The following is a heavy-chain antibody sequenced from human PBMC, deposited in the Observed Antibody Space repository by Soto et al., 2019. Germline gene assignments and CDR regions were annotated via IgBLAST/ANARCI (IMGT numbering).Heavy chain of an antibody. Sequence: SETLSLTCTVSGGSISSSSYYWGWIRQPPGKGLEWIGSIYYSGSTYYNPSLKSRVTISVDTSKNQFSLKLSSVTAADTAVYYCARTYYDFWSGYSEPYYFDYWGQGTLVTVSS. CDR3: ARTYYDFWSGYSEPYYFDY. CDR1: GGSISSSSYY. D-gene: IGHD3-3*01. J-gene: IGHJ4*02. CDR2: IYYSGST. V-gene: IGHV4-39*01.